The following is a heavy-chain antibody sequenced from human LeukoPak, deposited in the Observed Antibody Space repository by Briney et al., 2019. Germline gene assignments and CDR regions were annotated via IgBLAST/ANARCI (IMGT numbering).Heavy chain of an antibody. CDR2: IYYSGST. Sequence: SETLSLTCTVSGGSISSYYWSWIRQPPGKGLEWIGYIYYSGSTNYNPSLKSRVTISVDTSKNQFSLKLSSVTAADTAVYYCARGARDGYNWGFDYWGQGTLVTVSS. D-gene: IGHD5-24*01. V-gene: IGHV4-59*01. CDR3: ARGARDGYNWGFDY. J-gene: IGHJ4*02. CDR1: GGSISSYY.